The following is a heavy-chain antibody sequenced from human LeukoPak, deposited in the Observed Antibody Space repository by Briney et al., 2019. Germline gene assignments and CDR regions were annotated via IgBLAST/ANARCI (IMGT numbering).Heavy chain of an antibody. CDR2: IYHSGST. J-gene: IGHJ4*02. CDR1: GYSISSGYY. Sequence: PSETLSLTCAVSGYSISSGYYWGWIRQPPGKGLEWIGSIYHSGSTYYNPSLKSRVTISVDTSKNQFSLKLSSVTAAGTAVYYCARHLTTVTTGFDYWGQGTLVTVSS. D-gene: IGHD4-17*01. V-gene: IGHV4-38-2*01. CDR3: ARHLTTVTTGFDY.